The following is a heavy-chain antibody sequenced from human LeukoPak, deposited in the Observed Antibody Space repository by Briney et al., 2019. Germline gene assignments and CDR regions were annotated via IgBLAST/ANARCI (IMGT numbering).Heavy chain of an antibody. Sequence: SETLSLTCTVSSGSISTSNYYWGWVRQPPGKALEWIGNIFYSGSTYYNPSLKSRVTISVDTSKNQISLKLSSVTAADTAVYYCAREAYSGYDRATYYFDYWGQGTRVTVSS. CDR1: SGSISTSNYY. V-gene: IGHV4-39*07. CDR3: AREAYSGYDRATYYFDY. CDR2: IFYSGST. D-gene: IGHD5-12*01. J-gene: IGHJ4*02.